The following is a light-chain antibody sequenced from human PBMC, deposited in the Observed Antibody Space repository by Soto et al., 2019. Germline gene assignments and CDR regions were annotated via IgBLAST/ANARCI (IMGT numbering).Light chain of an antibody. CDR1: QSFSTW. Sequence: DIQMTQSPSTLSASVGDRVTITCRASQSFSTWLAWYQQKPGKAPKLLIYKASTLESGVPSRFSGSGSGTEFTLTISSLQADDFATYYCQQYNSYPLNFGGGTMVKIK. CDR2: KAS. J-gene: IGKJ4*01. CDR3: QQYNSYPLN. V-gene: IGKV1-5*03.